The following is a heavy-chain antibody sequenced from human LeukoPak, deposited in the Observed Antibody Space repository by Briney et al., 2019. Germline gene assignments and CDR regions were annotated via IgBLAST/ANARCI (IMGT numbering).Heavy chain of an antibody. CDR1: GFIVSTHY. Sequence: GGSLRLSCAASGFIVSTHYMSWVRQAPGKGLEWVSVIYSGGSTYYADSVKGRFTISRDNSKNTLYLQMDSLRPEDTAVYYCATAGSSELLWDYAMDVWGQGTTVTVSS. D-gene: IGHD3-10*01. CDR3: ATAGSSELLWDYAMDV. CDR2: IYSGGST. J-gene: IGHJ6*02. V-gene: IGHV3-66*02.